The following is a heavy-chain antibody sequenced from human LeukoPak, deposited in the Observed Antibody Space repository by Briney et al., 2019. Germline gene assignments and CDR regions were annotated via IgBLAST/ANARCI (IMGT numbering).Heavy chain of an antibody. V-gene: IGHV3-30*02. Sequence: PGGSLRLSCAASGFTFSSYGMHWVRQAPGKGLEWVAFIRYDGSNKYYADSVKDRFTISRDNSKNTLYLQMNSLRAEDTAVYYCAKAEKVGATTVPWDFDYWGQGTLVTVSS. CDR3: AKAEKVGATTVPWDFDY. J-gene: IGHJ4*02. D-gene: IGHD1-26*01. CDR2: IRYDGSNK. CDR1: GFTFSSYG.